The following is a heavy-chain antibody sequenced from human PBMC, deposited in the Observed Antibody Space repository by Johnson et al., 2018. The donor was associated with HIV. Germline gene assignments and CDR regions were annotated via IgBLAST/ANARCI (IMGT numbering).Heavy chain of an antibody. V-gene: IGHV3-33*06. CDR2: IWYDGSNK. J-gene: IGHJ3*02. CDR3: VKDVYSASFDSAFDI. D-gene: IGHD1-26*01. Sequence: QVQLVESGGGVVQPGRSLRFSCAASGFTFSSYGIHWVRQAPGKGLEWVAVIWYDGSNKFYADSVRGRFTISRDNSKNTLYLQMNSLRDENTAVYYCVKDVYSASFDSAFDIWGQGTMVTVSP. CDR1: GFTFSSYG.